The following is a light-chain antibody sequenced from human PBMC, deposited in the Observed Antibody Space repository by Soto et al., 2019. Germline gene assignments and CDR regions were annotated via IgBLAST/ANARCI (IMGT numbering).Light chain of an antibody. V-gene: IGKV2-28*01. CDR2: LRS. CDR3: MQALQTPRT. CDR1: QSLLHSNGYNY. Sequence: DIVMTQSPLSLPVTPGEPASISCRSSQSLLHSNGYNYLDWYLQKPGQSPQLLIYLRSNRASGVPDRFSGSGSGTYFTLKISRVEAEDVGVYYCMQALQTPRTFGGGTKVEIK. J-gene: IGKJ4*02.